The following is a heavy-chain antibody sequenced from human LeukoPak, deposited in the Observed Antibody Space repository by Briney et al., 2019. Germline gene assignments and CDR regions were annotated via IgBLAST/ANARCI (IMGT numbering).Heavy chain of an antibody. CDR2: IKQDGSEK. CDR3: AKWRWLQSEFDS. J-gene: IGHJ4*02. CDR1: GFTFRNYW. V-gene: IGHV3-7*01. Sequence: GGSLRLSCAASGFTFRNYWMSWVRQAPGKGLEWVANIKQDGSEKYYVDSVKGRFTISRDTAKNSLYLQMNSLTDEDTAVYYCAKWRWLQSEFDSWGQGTLVTAS. D-gene: IGHD5-24*01.